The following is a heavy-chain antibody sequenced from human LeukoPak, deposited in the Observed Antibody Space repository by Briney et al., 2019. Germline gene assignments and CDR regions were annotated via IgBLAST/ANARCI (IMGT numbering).Heavy chain of an antibody. D-gene: IGHD6-13*01. CDR3: ARIFKRVAAGQPPELDH. J-gene: IGHJ5*02. V-gene: IGHV3-20*04. CDR2: INWKGDI. Sequence: PGGSLRLSCAASGFTFNEYGMSWVRQLPGKGLGLVSGINWKGDIGYADSVEGRFTISRDNAKNSLYLQMNSLRVEDTALYYSARIFKRVAAGQPPELDHRGQESQVTVSS. CDR1: GFTFNEYG.